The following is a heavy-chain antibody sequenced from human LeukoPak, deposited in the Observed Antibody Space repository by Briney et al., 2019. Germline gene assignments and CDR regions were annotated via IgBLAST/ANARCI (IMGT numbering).Heavy chain of an antibody. Sequence: GGSLRLSCAASGFTFSSYGMHWVRQAPGKGLEWVAVISYDGSNKYYADSVKGRFTISRDNSKNTLYLQMNSLRAEDTAVYYCAEDRLGVGKYYYGSGSYGEFGYWGQGTLVTVSS. CDR3: AEDRLGVGKYYYGSGSYGEFGY. V-gene: IGHV3-30*18. D-gene: IGHD3-10*01. J-gene: IGHJ4*02. CDR1: GFTFSSYG. CDR2: ISYDGSNK.